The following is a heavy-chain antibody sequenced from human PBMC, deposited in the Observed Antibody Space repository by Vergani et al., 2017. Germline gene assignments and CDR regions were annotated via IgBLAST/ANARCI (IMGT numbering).Heavy chain of an antibody. V-gene: IGHV4-61*02. CDR3: ARGAEGGSYADY. CDR1: GGSISSGSYY. D-gene: IGHD1-26*01. J-gene: IGHJ4*02. Sequence: QVQLQESGPGLVKPSQTLSLTCTVSGGSISSGSYYWSWIRQPAGKGLEWIGRIYTSGSTNYNPTLKSRVTISVDTSKNQFSLKLSAVTAADTAVYYCARGAEGGSYADYWGQGTLVTVSS. CDR2: IYTSGST.